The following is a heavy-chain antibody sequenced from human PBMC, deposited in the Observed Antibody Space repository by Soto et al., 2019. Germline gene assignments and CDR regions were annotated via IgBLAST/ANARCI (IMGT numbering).Heavy chain of an antibody. CDR3: ARGDGISHDAFDI. D-gene: IGHD2-15*01. CDR2: INPNSGNT. J-gene: IGHJ3*02. V-gene: IGHV1-8*01. CDR1: GYTFTNYD. Sequence: QVQLVQSGAEVKKPGASVKVSCKASGYTFTNYDIHWVRQATGQGLEWMGWINPNSGNTGYAEKFQGRVTMTRNTAISNDYMGLRSLGSEDTAVYYCARGDGISHDAFDIWGRGTMVTVAS.